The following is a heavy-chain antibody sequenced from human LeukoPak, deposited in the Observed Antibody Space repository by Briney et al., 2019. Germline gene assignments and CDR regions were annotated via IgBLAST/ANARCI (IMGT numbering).Heavy chain of an antibody. CDR3: ARDGRPADY. CDR2: ISSISSTI. V-gene: IGHV3-48*02. CDR1: GFTFSSYG. D-gene: IGHD3/OR15-3a*01. J-gene: IGHJ4*02. Sequence: GGSLRLSCAASGFTFSSYGMHWVRRAPGKGLEWLSFISSISSTIYYADSVQGRFTVSRDNVENSLYLQMNSLRDEDTAVYYCARDGRPADYWGQGTLVTVSS.